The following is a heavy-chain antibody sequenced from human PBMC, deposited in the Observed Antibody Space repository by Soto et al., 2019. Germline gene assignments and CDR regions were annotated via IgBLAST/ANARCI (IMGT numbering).Heavy chain of an antibody. CDR3: AGHSVDHSNYYYGMDV. D-gene: IGHD4-4*01. V-gene: IGHV5-10-1*01. CDR1: GYSFTSYW. J-gene: IGHJ6*02. Sequence: PGESLQISCKVSGYSFTSYWISWVRQMPGKGLEWMGRIDPSDSYTNYSPSFQGHVTISADKSISTAYLQWSSLKASDTAMYYCAGHSVDHSNYYYGMDVWGQGTTVTVSS. CDR2: IDPSDSYT.